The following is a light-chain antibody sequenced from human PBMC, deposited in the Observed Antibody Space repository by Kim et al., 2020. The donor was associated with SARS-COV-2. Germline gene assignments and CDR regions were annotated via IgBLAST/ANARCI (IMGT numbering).Light chain of an antibody. CDR3: NSRDSNGNVV. V-gene: IGLV3-19*01. CDR2: GNN. CDR1: IVRSYY. Sequence: VALGKTVRITCHGDIVRSYYATWYQQKPGQAPILVIYGNNNRPSGIPDRFSGSSSGNTASLTITGIQAGDEADYYCNSRDSNGNVVFGGGTQLTVL. J-gene: IGLJ2*01.